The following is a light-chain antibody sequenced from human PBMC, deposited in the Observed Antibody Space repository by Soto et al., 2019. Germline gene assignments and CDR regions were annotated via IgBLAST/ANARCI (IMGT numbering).Light chain of an antibody. J-gene: IGKJ2*01. Sequence: DIQMTQSPSSLSASVGDRVTITCRASQTISNYLNWYQQNPGKAPKLLICAASNLQSGVPSRFSGTGSGTDFTLTISSLQPEDFATYYCQQSYSSPPTFGQGTKLEIK. CDR1: QTISNY. CDR2: AAS. V-gene: IGKV1-39*01. CDR3: QQSYSSPPT.